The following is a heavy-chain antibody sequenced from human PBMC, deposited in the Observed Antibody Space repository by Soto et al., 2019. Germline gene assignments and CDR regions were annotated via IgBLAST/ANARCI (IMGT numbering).Heavy chain of an antibody. J-gene: IGHJ4*02. CDR1: GGSIGSYH. Sequence: SETLSLTXTVSGGSIGSYHWSWVRQPPGKGLEWIASVYYTGTTNYNPSLGSRVTISIDAPENQISLKLTSVTAADTAFYYCARDTVLTGMFDFWGQGTLVTVSS. CDR2: VYYTGTT. D-gene: IGHD4-17*01. V-gene: IGHV4-59*01. CDR3: ARDTVLTGMFDF.